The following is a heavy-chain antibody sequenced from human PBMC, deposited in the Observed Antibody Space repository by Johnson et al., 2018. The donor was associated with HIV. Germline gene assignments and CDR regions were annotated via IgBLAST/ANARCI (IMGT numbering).Heavy chain of an antibody. V-gene: IGHV3-33*01. CDR1: GFTFSNYG. J-gene: IGHJ3*02. CDR3: ARDEWELDAFDI. D-gene: IGHD1-26*01. Sequence: QVQMVESGGGVVQAGRSLRLSCAASGFTFSNYGMHWVRQAPGKGLEWVAVIWFDGTNKYYAESVKGRFTISRDNSKNTLYLQMNSLRAEDTAVYYCARDEWELDAFDIWGQGTMVTVSS. CDR2: IWFDGTNK.